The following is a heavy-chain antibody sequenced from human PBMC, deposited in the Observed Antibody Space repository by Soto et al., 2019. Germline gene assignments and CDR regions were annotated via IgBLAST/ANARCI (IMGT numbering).Heavy chain of an antibody. CDR1: GYTLTELS. J-gene: IGHJ4*02. V-gene: IGHV1-24*01. D-gene: IGHD3-3*01. CDR2: FDPEDGET. Sequence: GASVKVSCKVSGYTLTELSMHWVRQATGKGLEWMGGFDPEDGETIYAQKFQGRVTMTEDTSTDTAYMELSSLRSEDTAVYYCAGVRFLEWYPPHQFDYWGQGTLVTVSS. CDR3: AGVRFLEWYPPHQFDY.